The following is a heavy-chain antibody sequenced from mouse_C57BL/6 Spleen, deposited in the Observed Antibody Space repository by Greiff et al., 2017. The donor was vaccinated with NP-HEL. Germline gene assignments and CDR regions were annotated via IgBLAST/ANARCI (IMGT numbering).Heavy chain of an antibody. CDR1: GYTFTDYY. CDR2: INPYNGGT. D-gene: IGHD2-1*01. V-gene: IGHV1-19*01. CDR3: ARYGNYPSFDY. J-gene: IGHJ2*01. Sequence: VQLKESGPVLVKPGASVKMSCKASGYTFTDYYMNWVKQSHGKSLEWIGVINPYNGGTSYNQKFKGKATLTVDKSSSTAYMELNSLTSEDSAVYYCARYGNYPSFDYWGQGTTLTVSS.